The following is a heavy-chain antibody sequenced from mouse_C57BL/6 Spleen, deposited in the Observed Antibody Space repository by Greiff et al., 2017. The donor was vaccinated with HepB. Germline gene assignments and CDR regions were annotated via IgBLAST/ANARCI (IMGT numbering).Heavy chain of an antibody. D-gene: IGHD2-3*01. CDR3: TRDRGDGYIYFDY. CDR2: ISSGGDYI. J-gene: IGHJ2*01. CDR1: GFTFSSYA. Sequence: EVNVVESGEGLVKPGGSLKLSCAASGFTFSSYAMSWVRQTPEKRLEWVAYISSGGDYIYYADTVKGRFTISRDNARNTLYLQMSSLKSEDTAMYYGTRDRGDGYIYFDYWGKGTTLTVSS. V-gene: IGHV5-9-1*02.